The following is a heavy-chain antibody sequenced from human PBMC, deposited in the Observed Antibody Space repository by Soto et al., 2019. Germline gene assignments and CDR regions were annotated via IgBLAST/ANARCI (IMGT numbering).Heavy chain of an antibody. V-gene: IGHV4-61*01. CDR3: ARVERGTVTTVVDAFDI. CDR1: GGFVSSGSYY. J-gene: IGHJ3*02. D-gene: IGHD1-1*01. CDR2: MSHSGGT. Sequence: SETLSLTCAVYGGFVSSGSYYWSWIRQPPGKGLEWIGEMSHSGGTHFNPSLKSRVTISVDTSKNQFSLNIYPVTAADTAFYYCARVERGTVTTVVDAFDIWGPGTMVTVSS.